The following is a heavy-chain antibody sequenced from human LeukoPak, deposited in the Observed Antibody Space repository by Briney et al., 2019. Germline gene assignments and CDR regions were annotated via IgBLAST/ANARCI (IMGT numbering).Heavy chain of an antibody. CDR3: AKEYSSGCLAVDY. J-gene: IGHJ4*02. CDR2: ISYDGSNK. V-gene: IGHV3-30*18. D-gene: IGHD3-22*01. Sequence: PGRSLRLSCAASGLTFSSYGMHWVRQAPGKGLEWVAVISYDGSNKYYADSVKGRFTISRDNSKNTLYLHMNSLRAEDTAVYYCAKEYSSGCLAVDYWGQGTLVTVSS. CDR1: GLTFSSYG.